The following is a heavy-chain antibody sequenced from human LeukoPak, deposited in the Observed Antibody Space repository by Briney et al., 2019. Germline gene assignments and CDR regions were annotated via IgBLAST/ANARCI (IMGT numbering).Heavy chain of an antibody. Sequence: ASVKVSCKASGYTFTSYDINWVRQATGQGLEWMGWMNPNSGNTGYAQKFQGRVTMTRNTSISTAYMELSSLRSEDTAVYYCARQPPIMRAFDIWGQGTMVTVSS. J-gene: IGHJ3*02. CDR2: MNPNSGNT. CDR3: ARQPPIMRAFDI. V-gene: IGHV1-8*01. CDR1: GYTFTSYD. D-gene: IGHD3-16*01.